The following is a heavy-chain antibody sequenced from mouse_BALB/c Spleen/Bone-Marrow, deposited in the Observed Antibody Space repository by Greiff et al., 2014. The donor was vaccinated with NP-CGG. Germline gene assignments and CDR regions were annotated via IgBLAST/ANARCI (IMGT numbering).Heavy chain of an antibody. CDR2: IWGGGST. Sequence: VKLMESGPGLVAPSQSLSITCTVSGFSLSRYSVHWVRQPPGKGLEWLGMIWGGGSTDYNSALKSRLSISKDNSKSQVFLKMNSLQTDDTAMYYRARLYGNYGGYFDYWGQGTTLTVSS. V-gene: IGHV2-6-4*01. J-gene: IGHJ2*01. CDR1: GFSLSRYS. CDR3: ARLYGNYGGYFDY. D-gene: IGHD2-10*02.